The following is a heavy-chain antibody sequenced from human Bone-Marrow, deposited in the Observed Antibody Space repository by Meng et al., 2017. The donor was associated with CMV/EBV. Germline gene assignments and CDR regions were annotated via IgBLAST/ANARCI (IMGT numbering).Heavy chain of an antibody. J-gene: IGHJ4*02. CDR3: AREYCSTTSCYPYFDF. D-gene: IGHD2-2*01. CDR1: GDTCVGYY. V-gene: IGHV1-2*02. CDR2: INPNSGGT. Sequence: SGDTCVGYYMHWVRQAPGQGLEWMGWINPNSGGTNYAQKFQGRVTMTRDTSISAAYMELSRLRSDDTAVYYCAREYCSTTSCYPYFDFWAQGTLVTVSS.